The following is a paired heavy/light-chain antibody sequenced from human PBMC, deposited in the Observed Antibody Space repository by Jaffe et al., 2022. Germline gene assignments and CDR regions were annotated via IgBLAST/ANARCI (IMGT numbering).Heavy chain of an antibody. CDR1: GYSFASNW. D-gene: IGHD6-19*01. CDR2: VNPADSST. CDR3: VRHNRLDLTRWLDP. V-gene: IGHV5-51*01. Sequence: EVQLVQSGSEVKKPGESVKISCKGSGYSFASNWIGWVRQMPGKGLEWMGIVNPADSSTRYSPSFQGQVTISADKSISTSYLQWSTLKASDTAIYYCVRHNRLDLTRWLDPWGQGTLVTVSS. J-gene: IGHJ5*02.
Light chain of an antibody. Sequence: QSVLTQPPSASGTPGQRVTISCSGSRSDIGSNTVNWFQQLPGTAPKLLIYGDNQRPSGVSDRFSGSKSGTSASLAISGLQSEDEADYYCASWDDSLYGWVFGGGTKLTVL. V-gene: IGLV1-44*01. J-gene: IGLJ3*02. CDR1: RSDIGSNT. CDR2: GDN. CDR3: ASWDDSLYGWV.